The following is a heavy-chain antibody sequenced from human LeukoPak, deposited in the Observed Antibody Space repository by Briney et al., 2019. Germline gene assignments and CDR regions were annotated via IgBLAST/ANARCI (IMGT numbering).Heavy chain of an antibody. CDR2: IKQDGSEK. Sequence: GGSLRLSCAASGFTFSTYWMSWVCQAPGKGLEWVANIKQDGSEKYYVDSVKGRFTISRDNAKNSLYLQMNSLRAEDTAMYYCARDSAGNDYWGQGTLVTVSS. V-gene: IGHV3-7*01. CDR1: GFTFSTYW. D-gene: IGHD6-13*01. J-gene: IGHJ4*02. CDR3: ARDSAGNDY.